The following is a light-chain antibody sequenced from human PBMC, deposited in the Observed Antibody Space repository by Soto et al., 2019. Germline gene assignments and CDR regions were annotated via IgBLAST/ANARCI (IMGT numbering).Light chain of an antibody. Sequence: QPVLTQPPSVSAAPGQKVTISCSGSSSNIGNNYVSWYQQFPGTAPKLLIYETNERPSGIPDRFSGSKSDTSATLGITGLQTGDEADYYCGTWDSSLNAGQVFGGGTQLTVL. J-gene: IGLJ3*02. CDR1: SSNIGNNY. CDR2: ETN. V-gene: IGLV1-51*02. CDR3: GTWDSSLNAGQV.